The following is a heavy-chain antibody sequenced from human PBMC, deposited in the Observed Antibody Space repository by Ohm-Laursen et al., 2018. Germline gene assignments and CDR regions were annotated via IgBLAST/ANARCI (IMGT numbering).Heavy chain of an antibody. Sequence: SLRLSCAASGFTFSDYYMSWIRQAPGKGLEWISYITSSGDTLYYVDSVKGRFTISRDNAKNSLYLQMNSLRAEDTAVYYCARNLGYCSGGGCYYFDPWGQGTLVTVFS. CDR1: GFTFSDYY. D-gene: IGHD2-15*01. CDR2: ITSSGDTL. V-gene: IGHV3-11*01. CDR3: ARNLGYCSGGGCYYFDP. J-gene: IGHJ5*02.